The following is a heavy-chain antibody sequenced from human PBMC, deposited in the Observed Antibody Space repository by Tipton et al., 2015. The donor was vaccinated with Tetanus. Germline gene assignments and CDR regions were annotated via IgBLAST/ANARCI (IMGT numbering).Heavy chain of an antibody. V-gene: IGHV4-59*01. Sequence: TLSLTCTVSGGSISSYYWSRIRQPPGKGLEWIGYIYYSGRTNYNPSLKSRVTISVDTSKNQFSLKLSSVTAADTAVYYCARAGGGSWGNFDYWGQGTLVTVSS. CDR2: IYYSGRT. J-gene: IGHJ4*02. D-gene: IGHD6-13*01. CDR1: GGSISSYY. CDR3: ARAGGGSWGNFDY.